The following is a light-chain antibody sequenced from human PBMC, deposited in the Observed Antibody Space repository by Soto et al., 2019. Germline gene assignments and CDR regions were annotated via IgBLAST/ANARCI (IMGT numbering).Light chain of an antibody. Sequence: DIQMTQPPSSLSASVGDRVTITCRASQSISSYLNWYQQKPGKAPKLLIYAASSLQSGVPSRFSGSGSGTDFTLTISSLQPEDFATYYCQQSYSTFLITFGQGTRLEIK. J-gene: IGKJ5*01. CDR2: AAS. CDR3: QQSYSTFLIT. V-gene: IGKV1-39*01. CDR1: QSISSY.